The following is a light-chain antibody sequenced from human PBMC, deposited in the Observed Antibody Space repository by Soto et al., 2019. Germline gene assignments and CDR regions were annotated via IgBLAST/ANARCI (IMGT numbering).Light chain of an antibody. Sequence: VLTQSPAILSMSPGERATLSCRASQSVSSYFAWYQQKPGQAPRLLIYDASNRATGVPARFSGSGSGTDFTLTISSLEPEDFAVYYCQQRRYWPMTFGQGTKV. J-gene: IGKJ1*01. CDR1: QSVSSY. CDR3: QQRRYWPMT. CDR2: DAS. V-gene: IGKV3-11*01.